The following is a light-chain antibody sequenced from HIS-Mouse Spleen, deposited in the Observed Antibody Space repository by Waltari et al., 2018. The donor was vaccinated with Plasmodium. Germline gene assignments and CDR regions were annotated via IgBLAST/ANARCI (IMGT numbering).Light chain of an antibody. Sequence: SYALTQPPSVSVSPGQTASITCSADKLGYKYPCWEQQKPGQSPVLGIYQDSKRPSGIPERFSGSNSGNTATLTISGTQAMDEADYYCQAWDSSTVVFGGGTKLTVL. CDR1: KLGYKY. J-gene: IGLJ2*01. V-gene: IGLV3-1*01. CDR3: QAWDSSTVV. CDR2: QDS.